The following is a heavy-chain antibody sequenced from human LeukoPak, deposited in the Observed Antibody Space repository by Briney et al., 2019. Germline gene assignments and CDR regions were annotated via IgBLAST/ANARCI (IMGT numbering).Heavy chain of an antibody. CDR3: ARSPARSLDY. Sequence: PGRSLRLSCAASGFTFSSYGMHWVRQAPGKGLEWVAVISYDGSNKYYADSVKGRFTISRDNSKNTLYLQMNSLRAEDTAVYYCARSPARSLDYWGQGTLVTVSS. D-gene: IGHD2-2*01. CDR2: ISYDGSNK. J-gene: IGHJ4*02. CDR1: GFTFSSYG. V-gene: IGHV3-30*03.